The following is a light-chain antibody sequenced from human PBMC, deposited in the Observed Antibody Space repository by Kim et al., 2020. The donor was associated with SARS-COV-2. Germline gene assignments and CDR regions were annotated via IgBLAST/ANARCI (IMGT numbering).Light chain of an antibody. CDR3: QQGNSFPPLT. J-gene: IGKJ4*01. CDR1: QAFSSW. V-gene: IGKV1-12*01. CDR2: AAS. Sequence: DIQMTQSPSSVSASVGDRVTITCRASQAFSSWLAWYQQKPGKAPNLLIYAASSLQSGVPSRFSGSGSGTDFTVTISSLQPEDFETYYCQQGNSFPPLTFGGGTKVDIK.